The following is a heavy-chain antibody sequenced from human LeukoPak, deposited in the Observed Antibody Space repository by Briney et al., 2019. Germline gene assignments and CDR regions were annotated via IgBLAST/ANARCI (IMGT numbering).Heavy chain of an antibody. CDR2: ISGSGGST. CDR3: AKDPTVTTDSSFDF. D-gene: IGHD4-17*01. J-gene: IGHJ4*02. Sequence: GGSLRLSCAASGFTFSSYAMSWARQAPGKGLEWVSAISGSGGSTYYADSVKGRFTISRDNSKNTLYLQMSSLRAEDTAIYYCAKDPTVTTDSSFDFWGQGTLVTVSS. V-gene: IGHV3-23*01. CDR1: GFTFSSYA.